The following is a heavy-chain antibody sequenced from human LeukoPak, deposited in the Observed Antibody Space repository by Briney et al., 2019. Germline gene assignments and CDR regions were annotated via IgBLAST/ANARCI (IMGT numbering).Heavy chain of an antibody. Sequence: GGSLRLSCAASGFTFSSYGMHWVRQAPGKGLEWVAFIRYDGSNKYYADSVKGRFTISRDNAKNSLYLQMNSLRAEDTAVYYCARDKGGYSSPGGDYWGQGTLVTVSS. CDR1: GFTFSSYG. J-gene: IGHJ4*02. V-gene: IGHV3-30*02. CDR2: IRYDGSNK. CDR3: ARDKGGYSSPGGDY. D-gene: IGHD6-13*01.